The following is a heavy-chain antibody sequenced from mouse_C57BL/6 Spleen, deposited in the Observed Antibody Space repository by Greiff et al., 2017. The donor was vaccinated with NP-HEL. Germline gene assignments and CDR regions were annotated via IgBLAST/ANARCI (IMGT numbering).Heavy chain of an antibody. CDR2: IAPNSGGT. CDR3: ARKGANCFDY. J-gene: IGHJ2*01. V-gene: IGHV1-72*01. CDR1: GYTFTSYW. D-gene: IGHD4-1*01. Sequence: QVQLQQPGAELVKPGASVKLSCKASGYTFTSYWMHWVKQRPGRGLEWIGRIAPNSGGTKYNEKFKSKATLTVDKPSSTAYMQLSSLTSEDSAVYYCARKGANCFDYWGQGTTLTVSS.